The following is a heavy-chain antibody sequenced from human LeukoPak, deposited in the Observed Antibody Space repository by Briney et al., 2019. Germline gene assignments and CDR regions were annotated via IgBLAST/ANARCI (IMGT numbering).Heavy chain of an antibody. Sequence: GGSLRLSCAASGFTFSNAWMSWVRQAPGKGLEWVGRIKSKTDGGTTDYAAPVKGRFTISRDDSKNTLYLQMNSLKTEDTAVYYCTTDFRNYYDSSGYWERTDFDYWGQGTLVTVSS. CDR3: TTDFRNYYDSSGYWERTDFDY. V-gene: IGHV3-15*01. CDR1: GFTFSNAW. CDR2: IKSKTDGGTT. D-gene: IGHD3-22*01. J-gene: IGHJ4*02.